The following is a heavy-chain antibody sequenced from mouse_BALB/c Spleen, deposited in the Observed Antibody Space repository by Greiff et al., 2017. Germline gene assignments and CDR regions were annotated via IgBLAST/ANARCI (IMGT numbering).Heavy chain of an antibody. V-gene: IGHV5-12-2*01. J-gene: IGHJ3*01. Sequence: EVKLVESGGGLVQPGGSLKLSCAASGFTFSSYTMSWVRQTPEKRLEWVAYISNGGGSTYYPDTVKGRFTISRDNAKNTLYLQMSSLKSEDTAMYYCARMNWDWFAYWGQGTLVTVSA. D-gene: IGHD4-1*01. CDR2: ISNGGGST. CDR1: GFTFSSYT. CDR3: ARMNWDWFAY.